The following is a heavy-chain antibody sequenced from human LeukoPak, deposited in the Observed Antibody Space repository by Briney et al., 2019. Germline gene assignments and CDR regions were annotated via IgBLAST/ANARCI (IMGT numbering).Heavy chain of an antibody. J-gene: IGHJ4*02. CDR3: ARDAVYCTNGVCYRATYFDY. V-gene: IGHV3-21*01. Sequence: GGSMRLSCAASGFTFSSYRMNWVRQAPGKGLEWVSSISSSSSYIYYADSVKGRFTISRDNAKNSLYLQMNSLRAEDTAVYYCARDAVYCTNGVCYRATYFDYWGQGTLVTVSS. D-gene: IGHD2-8*01. CDR1: GFTFSSYR. CDR2: ISSSSSYI.